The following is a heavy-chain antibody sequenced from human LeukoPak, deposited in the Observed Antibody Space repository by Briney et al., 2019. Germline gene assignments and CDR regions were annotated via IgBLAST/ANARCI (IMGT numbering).Heavy chain of an antibody. CDR3: ARGWELLPAYYYYMDV. CDR2: INPSGGST. V-gene: IGHV1-46*01. Sequence: ASVTVSCKASGYTFTSYYMHWVRQAPGQGLEWMGIINPSGGSTSYAQKFQGRVTMTRDTSTSTVYMELSSLRSEDAAVYYCARGWELLPAYYYYMDVWGKGTTVTVSS. CDR1: GYTFTSYY. J-gene: IGHJ6*03. D-gene: IGHD1-26*01.